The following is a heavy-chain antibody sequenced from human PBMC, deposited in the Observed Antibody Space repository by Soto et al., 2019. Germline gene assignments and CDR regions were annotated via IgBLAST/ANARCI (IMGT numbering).Heavy chain of an antibody. CDR2: INHSGST. D-gene: IGHD3-22*01. CDR3: ARGPNYAYYYDSSGYLVY. CDR1: GGSFSGYY. J-gene: IGHJ4*02. Sequence: SETLSLSCAVYGGSFSGYYWSWIRQPPGKGLEWIGEINHSGSTNYNPSLKSRVTISVDTSKNQFSLKLSSVTAADTAVYYCARGPNYAYYYDSSGYLVYWGQGTLVTVSS. V-gene: IGHV4-34*01.